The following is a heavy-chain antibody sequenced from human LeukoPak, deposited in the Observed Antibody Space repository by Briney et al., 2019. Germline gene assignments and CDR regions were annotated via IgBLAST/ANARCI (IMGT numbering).Heavy chain of an antibody. CDR2: IYYSGST. CDR1: GGPISSGDYY. Sequence: SQTLSLTCTVSGGPISSGDYYWSWIRQPPGKGLEWIGYIYYSGSTYYNPSLKSRVTISVDTSKNQFSLKLSSVTAADTAVYYCARDRHYGGNRGHDYWGQGTLVTVSS. CDR3: ARDRHYGGNRGHDY. J-gene: IGHJ4*02. V-gene: IGHV4-30-4*01. D-gene: IGHD4-23*01.